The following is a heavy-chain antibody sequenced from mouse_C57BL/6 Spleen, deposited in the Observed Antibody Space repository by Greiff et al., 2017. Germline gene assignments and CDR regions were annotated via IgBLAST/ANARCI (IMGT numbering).Heavy chain of an antibody. CDR3: ARSIDYGSSDY. V-gene: IGHV7-3*01. Sequence: EVKLMESGGGLVQPGGSLSLSCAASGFTFTDYYMSWVRQPPGTALEWLGFIRNKANGYTTEYSASVKGRFTISRDNSQSILYLQMNALRAEDSATYYCARSIDYGSSDYWGQGTTLTVSS. CDR2: IRNKANGYTT. J-gene: IGHJ2*01. CDR1: GFTFTDYY. D-gene: IGHD1-1*01.